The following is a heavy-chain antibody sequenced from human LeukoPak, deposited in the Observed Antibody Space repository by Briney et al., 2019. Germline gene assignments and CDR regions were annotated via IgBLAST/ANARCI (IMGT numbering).Heavy chain of an antibody. J-gene: IGHJ6*03. Sequence: SETLSLTCTVSGGSIRSSSYYWTWIRQPPGKGLEWIGSIYYSGSTYYNPSLKSRVTISVDTSKNQFSLKLSSVTAADTAVYYCARDVWSQVRDSSGYQPDYYYYMDVWGKGTTVTISS. CDR3: ARDVWSQVRDSSGYQPDYYYYMDV. V-gene: IGHV4-39*02. D-gene: IGHD3-22*01. CDR1: GGSIRSSSYY. CDR2: IYYSGST.